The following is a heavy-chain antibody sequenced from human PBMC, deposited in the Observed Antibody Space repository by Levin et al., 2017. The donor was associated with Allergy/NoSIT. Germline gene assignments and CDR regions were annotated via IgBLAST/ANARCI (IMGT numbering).Heavy chain of an antibody. CDR1: GFTFSTYA. D-gene: IGHD1-26*01. Sequence: GESLKISCAASGFTFSTYAMSWVRQAPGKGLEWVSAISASGGSTYYADSVKGRFTISRDNSKNTLYLQMNSLRAEDTAVYYCAKGGGATIFSYWGQGTQVTVSS. CDR3: AKGGGATIFSY. J-gene: IGHJ4*02. V-gene: IGHV3-23*01. CDR2: ISASGGST.